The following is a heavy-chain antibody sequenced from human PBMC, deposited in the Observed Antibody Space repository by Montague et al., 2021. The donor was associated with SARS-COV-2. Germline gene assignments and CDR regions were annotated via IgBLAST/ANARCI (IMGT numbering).Heavy chain of an antibody. V-gene: IGHV4-4*02. Sequence: SETLSLTCSVSGHSIWSSDWWTWVRQPPGKGLEWIGEIYHSGSTTYNPSLKSRVTISVDKSKNQFSLTLTSLTAADTAVYYGARAQKTISGMLIPPYYFDFWGQGTLVTVSS. CDR2: IYHSGST. J-gene: IGHJ4*02. D-gene: IGHD3-3*01. CDR1: GHSIWSSDW. CDR3: ARAQKTISGMLIPPYYFDF.